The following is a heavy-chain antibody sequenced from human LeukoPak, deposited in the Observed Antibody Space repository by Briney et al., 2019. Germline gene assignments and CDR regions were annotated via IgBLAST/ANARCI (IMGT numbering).Heavy chain of an antibody. CDR1: GFIFRDYW. Sequence: GGSLRFSCAASGFIFRDYWMLWVRQAPGKGLIWVSRIDRDGFPTIYADSVKGRFTVSRNNARNTLYLQMNNLRDDDSAVYYCAASRWSGALDFWGKGSLVSVSS. V-gene: IGHV3-74*01. CDR3: AASRWSGALDF. D-gene: IGHD3-3*01. CDR2: IDRDGFPT. J-gene: IGHJ4*02.